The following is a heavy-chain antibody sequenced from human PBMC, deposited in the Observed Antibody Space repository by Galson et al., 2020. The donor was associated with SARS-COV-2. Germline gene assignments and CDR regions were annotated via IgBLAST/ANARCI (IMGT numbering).Heavy chain of an antibody. J-gene: IGHJ4*02. CDR1: GFTFNTFA. D-gene: IGHD3-10*01. CDR2: IGGGGFNT. Sequence: GRSLRLSCAASGFTFNTFALTWVRQGPGKGLEWVSGIGGGGFNTYYADSVKGRFTISRDNSRNTLFLQMNSLRAEDTAIYYCAKDQGRRYYDSRIPNSFIEYWGQGTLVTVAS. V-gene: IGHV3-23*01. CDR3: AKDQGRRYYDSRIPNSFIEY.